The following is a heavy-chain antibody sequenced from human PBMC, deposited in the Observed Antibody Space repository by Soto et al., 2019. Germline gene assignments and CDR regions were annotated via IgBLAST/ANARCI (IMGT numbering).Heavy chain of an antibody. CDR3: ARVGCYSCSCYTNDGFHT. V-gene: IGHV5-51*03. CDR1: GYTFPAYW. CDR2: IYPSDSDT. Sequence: EVQLVQSGAELKKPGESLKISCKGSGYTFPAYWIGWVRQMPGKGLEWMGIIYPSDSDTRYSPSFQGQVTISADKSISTAYLQWSSLKASDTAMYYCARVGCYSCSCYTNDGFHTWGQGTMVSVSS. D-gene: IGHD2-15*01. J-gene: IGHJ3*02.